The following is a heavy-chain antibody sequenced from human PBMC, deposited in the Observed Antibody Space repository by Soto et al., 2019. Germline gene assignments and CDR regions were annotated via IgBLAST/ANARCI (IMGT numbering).Heavy chain of an antibody. CDR3: AKDSRGHDY. V-gene: IGHV3-33*06. Sequence: PGGSLRLSCAASGFTLSNYGMHWVRQAPGKGLEWLAVIWYDGSTTYYSDSVKGRFTISRDNSKNTLYLQMSSLRAEDTAVYFCAKDSRGHDYWGQGTMVTVPQ. D-gene: IGHD5-12*01. J-gene: IGHJ4*03. CDR2: IWYDGSTT. CDR1: GFTLSNYG.